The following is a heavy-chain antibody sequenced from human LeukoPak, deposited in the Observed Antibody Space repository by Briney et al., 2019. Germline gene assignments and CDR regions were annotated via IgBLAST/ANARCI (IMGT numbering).Heavy chain of an antibody. V-gene: IGHV3-48*02. J-gene: IGHJ4*02. Sequence: PGGSLRLSCAASGFTFSSYSMNWVRQAPGKGLEWVAYISSSSSTIYHADSVKGRFTISRDNAKNSLYLQMNSLRDEDTAVYYCARDTRFLEWLLGGYFDYWGQGTLVTVSS. CDR2: ISSSSSTI. CDR1: GFTFSSYS. D-gene: IGHD3-3*01. CDR3: ARDTRFLEWLLGGYFDY.